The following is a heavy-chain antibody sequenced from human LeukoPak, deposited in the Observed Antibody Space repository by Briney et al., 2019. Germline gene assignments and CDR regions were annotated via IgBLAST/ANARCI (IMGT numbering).Heavy chain of an antibody. CDR2: VNRREST. Sequence: PSETLSLTCTVSGGPISSGDYYWTWIRQPPGKGLEWIGEVNRRESTNYNPSLKSRVTISVDTSKNLFSLKLSSVTAADTAIYYCARVGYYYFYGMDVWGQGTTVTVSS. CDR1: GGPISSGDYY. J-gene: IGHJ6*02. CDR3: ARVGYYYFYGMDV. V-gene: IGHV4-39*07.